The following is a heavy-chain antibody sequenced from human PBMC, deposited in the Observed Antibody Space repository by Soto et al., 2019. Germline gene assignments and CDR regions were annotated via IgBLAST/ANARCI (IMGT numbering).Heavy chain of an antibody. Sequence: QVQLVESGGGVVQPGRSLRPSCAASGFTFSSYGMHWVRQAPGKGLEWVAVISYDGSNKYYADSVKGRFTISRDNSKNTLYLQMNSLRAEDTAVYYCAKHVLTYYYGMDVWGQGTTVTVSS. CDR3: AKHVLTYYYGMDV. CDR2: ISYDGSNK. CDR1: GFTFSSYG. J-gene: IGHJ6*02. V-gene: IGHV3-30*18.